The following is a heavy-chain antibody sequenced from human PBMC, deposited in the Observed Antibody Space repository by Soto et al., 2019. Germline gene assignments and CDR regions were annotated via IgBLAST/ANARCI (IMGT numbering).Heavy chain of an antibody. D-gene: IGHD6-19*01. CDR2: ISYDGSNK. Sequence: PGGSQRLSCAASGFTFSSYGLHWVRQAPGKGLEWVAVISYDGSNKYYADSVKGRFTISRDNSKNKLYQQMNSLRAEDTAVYYCAKDRGSGPPDTRKIFDYWGQGTLVTVYS. J-gene: IGHJ4*02. V-gene: IGHV3-30*18. CDR3: AKDRGSGPPDTRKIFDY. CDR1: GFTFSSYG.